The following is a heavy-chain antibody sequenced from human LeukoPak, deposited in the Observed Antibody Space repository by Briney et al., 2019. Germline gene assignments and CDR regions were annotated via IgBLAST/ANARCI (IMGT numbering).Heavy chain of an antibody. V-gene: IGHV4-59*11. D-gene: IGHD6-6*01. CDR2: IYYSGST. J-gene: IGHJ5*02. CDR3: ARDFGRIAARPGWFDP. CDR1: GGSISSHY. Sequence: SETLSLTCTVSGGSISSHYWSWIRQPPGKGLEWIGYIYYSGSTNYNPSLKSRVTISVDTSKNQFSLKLSSVTAADTAVYYCARDFGRIAARPGWFDPWGQGTLVTVSS.